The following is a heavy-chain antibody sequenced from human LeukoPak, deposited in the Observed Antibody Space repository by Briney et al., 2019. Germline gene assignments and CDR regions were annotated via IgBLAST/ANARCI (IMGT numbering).Heavy chain of an antibody. V-gene: IGHV3-73*01. J-gene: IGHJ5*02. CDR1: GFTFSGSA. Sequence: GGSLGLSCAASGFTFSGSAMHWVRQASGKGLEWVGRIRSKANSYATAYAASVKGRFTISRDDSKNTAYLQMNSLKTEDTAVYYCTSRYSSGLNWFDPWGQGTLVTVSS. CDR3: TSRYSSGLNWFDP. CDR2: IRSKANSYAT. D-gene: IGHD6-19*01.